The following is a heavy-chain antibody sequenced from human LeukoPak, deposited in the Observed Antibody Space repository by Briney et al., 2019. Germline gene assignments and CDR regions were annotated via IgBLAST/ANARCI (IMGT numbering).Heavy chain of an antibody. CDR1: GYSISSGYY. J-gene: IGHJ4*02. CDR2: IYHSGST. D-gene: IGHD5-18*01. V-gene: IGHV4-38-2*01. CDR3: AIVGYVDTAMGLDYYFDY. Sequence: KPSETLSLTCAVSGYSISSGYYWGWMQQPPRKGLEWIGSIYHSGSTYYNPSLKSRVTISVDTSKNQFSLKLSSVTAADTAVYYCAIVGYVDTAMGLDYYFDYWDQGTLVTVSS.